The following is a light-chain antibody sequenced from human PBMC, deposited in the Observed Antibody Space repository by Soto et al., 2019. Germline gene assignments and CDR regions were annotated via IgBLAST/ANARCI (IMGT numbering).Light chain of an antibody. V-gene: IGKV3-20*01. CDR3: HQFATSRT. Sequence: EILLTQSPGTLSLSPGERATLSCRASQTVTSSFLAWYQRKPGQAPRLLIYGASDRATGIPARFSGSGSGTDFTLTISRLEPEDFAVYFCHQFATSRTFGQGTKVDIK. CDR2: GAS. CDR1: QTVTSSF. J-gene: IGKJ1*01.